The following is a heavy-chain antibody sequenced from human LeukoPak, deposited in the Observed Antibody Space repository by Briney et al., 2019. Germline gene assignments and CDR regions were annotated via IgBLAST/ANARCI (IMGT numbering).Heavy chain of an antibody. CDR3: TRGRPSSFDY. V-gene: IGHV1-8*01. Sequence: GASVKVSCKASGYTFTNYDINWVRQATGQGLEWMGWMNPNSGNTGSAQKFQGRVTMTRDTSISTAYMELSSPRSEDTAVYYCTRGRPSSFDYWGQGTPVTVSS. J-gene: IGHJ4*02. CDR1: GYTFTNYD. CDR2: MNPNSGNT.